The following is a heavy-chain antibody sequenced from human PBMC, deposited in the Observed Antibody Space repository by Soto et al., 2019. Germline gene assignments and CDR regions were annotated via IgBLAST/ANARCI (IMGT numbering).Heavy chain of an antibody. J-gene: IGHJ2*01. CDR2: ISGSGGST. V-gene: IGHV3-23*01. D-gene: IGHD4-17*01. CDR3: AKDDYGDYLSWYFDL. CDR1: GFTFSSYA. Sequence: GGSLRLSCAASGFTFSSYAMSWVRQAPGKGLEWVSAISGSGGSTYYADSVKGRFTISRDNSKNTLYLQMNSLRAEDTAVYYCAKDDYGDYLSWYFDLWGRGTLVTVSS.